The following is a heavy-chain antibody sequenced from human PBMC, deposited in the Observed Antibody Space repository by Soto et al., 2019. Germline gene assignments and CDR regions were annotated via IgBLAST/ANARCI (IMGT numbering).Heavy chain of an antibody. Sequence: PVGSLRLSCAIPGFSGSSNYLSWVRQAPGKGLEWVSVHYSGGSTYYADSVQGRFTISRDKSNNTLYLQMRRVRAEDTAVYFCARHRHPRGTVGATSPLDPWGQGTQVTVSS. V-gene: IGHV3-53*01. CDR3: ARHRHPRGTVGATSPLDP. CDR1: GFSGSSNY. D-gene: IGHD1-26*01. J-gene: IGHJ5*02. CDR2: HYSGGST.